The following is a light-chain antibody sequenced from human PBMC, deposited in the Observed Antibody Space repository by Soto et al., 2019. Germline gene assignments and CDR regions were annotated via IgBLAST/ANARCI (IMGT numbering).Light chain of an antibody. J-gene: IGKJ1*01. CDR3: QQSYSTSRT. V-gene: IGKV1-39*01. Sequence: DIQMTKSPSSLSASVGDRVTITCRARQSISSYLNWYQQKPGKAPKLLIYAASSLQSGVPSRFSGSGSGTDITLTISSLQPEDFATYYCQQSYSTSRTFGHGTKVESK. CDR1: QSISSY. CDR2: AAS.